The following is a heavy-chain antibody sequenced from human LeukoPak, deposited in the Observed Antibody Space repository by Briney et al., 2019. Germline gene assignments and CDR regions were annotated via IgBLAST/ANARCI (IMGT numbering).Heavy chain of an antibody. J-gene: IGHJ4*02. Sequence: GGSLRLSCAASGFTFSSFSMNWVRQAPGKRLEWVSSISSSSSYIYYADSVKGRFTISRDNAKNSLYLQMNSLRAEDTAVYYCARELVVTAMHTTNYWGQGTLVTVSS. CDR3: ARELVVTAMHTTNY. CDR1: GFTFSSFS. V-gene: IGHV3-21*01. CDR2: ISSSSSYI. D-gene: IGHD2-21*02.